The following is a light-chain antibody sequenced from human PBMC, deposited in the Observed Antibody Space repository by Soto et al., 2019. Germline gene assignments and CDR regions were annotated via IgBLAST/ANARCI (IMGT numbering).Light chain of an antibody. J-gene: IGKJ1*01. CDR1: QSVSSSY. V-gene: IGKV3-20*01. CDR3: QQYGSSPPWS. Sequence: EIVLTQSPGTLSLSPGGRATLSCRASQSVSSSYLAWYQQKPGQAPRLLIYGASSRATGIPDRFSGSGSGTDFTLTISRLEPEDFAVYYCQQYGSSPPWSFGQGTKMEIK. CDR2: GAS.